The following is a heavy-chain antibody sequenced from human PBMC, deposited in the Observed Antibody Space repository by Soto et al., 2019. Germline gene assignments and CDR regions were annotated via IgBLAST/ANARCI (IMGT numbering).Heavy chain of an antibody. CDR2: IVPIFETT. D-gene: IGHD6-19*01. CDR1: GGTFSNYA. J-gene: IGHJ6*02. V-gene: IGHV1-69*12. Sequence: QVQLVQSGAEVKKPGSSVKVSCKVSGGTFSNYAIDWVRLAPGHGLEWMGGIVPIFETTYYTQKFQGRAKIIADDSTTTAYLEMSSLRSEDTAIYYCARVEAVAGLYNYHGLDVWGQGTAVTVSS. CDR3: ARVEAVAGLYNYHGLDV.